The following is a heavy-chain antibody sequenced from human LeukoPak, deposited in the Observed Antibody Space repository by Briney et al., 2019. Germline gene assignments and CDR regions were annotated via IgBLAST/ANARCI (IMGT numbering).Heavy chain of an antibody. J-gene: IGHJ4*02. CDR1: GGSFSGYY. CDR3: ATTYCGGDCPYDY. V-gene: IGHV4-34*01. Sequence: SETLSLTCAVSGGSFSGYYWSWIRQPPGKGLEWIGEINHSGSTNYNPSLKSRVTISVDTSKKHFSLKLSSVTAADTAVYYCATTYCGGDCPYDYWGQGTLVTVSS. D-gene: IGHD2-21*01. CDR2: INHSGST.